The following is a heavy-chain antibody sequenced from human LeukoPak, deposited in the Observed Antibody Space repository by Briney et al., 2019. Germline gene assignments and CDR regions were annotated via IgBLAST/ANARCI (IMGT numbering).Heavy chain of an antibody. CDR1: GGSVSSGTYY. J-gene: IGHJ5*02. V-gene: IGHV4-61*01. CDR2: IYYSGTT. CDR3: ARAPKGSGAWFDP. Sequence: SETLSLTCTVSGGSVSSGTYYWSWIRQPPGKGLEWIGYIYYSGTTNYNPSLKSRVTISVDTSKNQFSLKLSSVTAADTAVYYCARAPKGSGAWFDPWGQGTLVTVSS. D-gene: IGHD2-15*01.